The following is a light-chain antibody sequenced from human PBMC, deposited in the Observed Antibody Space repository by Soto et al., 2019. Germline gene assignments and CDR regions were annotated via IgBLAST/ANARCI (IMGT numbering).Light chain of an antibody. Sequence: QSALTQPASVSGSPGQSITISCTGTSSDVGGYNYVSWSQQHPGKAPKLIIYDVSNRPSGVSNRFSGSKSGNTASLTISGLQAEDEADYYCSSYTSRSTHIFGTGTKFTVL. J-gene: IGLJ1*01. CDR2: DVS. CDR3: SSYTSRSTHI. V-gene: IGLV2-14*03. CDR1: SSDVGGYNY.